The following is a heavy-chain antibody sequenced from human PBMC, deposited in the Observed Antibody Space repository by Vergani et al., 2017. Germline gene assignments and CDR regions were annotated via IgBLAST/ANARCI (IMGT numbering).Heavy chain of an antibody. V-gene: IGHV1-2*02. CDR2: INSNTGDT. D-gene: IGHD3-3*02. J-gene: IGHJ4*02. CDR3: ARLLTSAGFDY. Sequence: QVQLVQSGAEVKKLGASVKVSCKASGYNFAGYYLHWVRQAPGQGLEWMGWINSNTGDTKYAQKFQGRVTMTSDTSITTAYMELSRLRSDDAATYYCARLLTSAGFDYWGQGTLVAVSS. CDR1: GYNFAGYY.